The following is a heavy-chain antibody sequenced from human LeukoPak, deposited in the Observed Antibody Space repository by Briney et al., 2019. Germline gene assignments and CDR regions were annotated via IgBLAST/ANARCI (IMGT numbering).Heavy chain of an antibody. V-gene: IGHV3-74*03. Sequence: PGGSLRLSCAASGFTFSTSWMHWVRHAPGKGLVWVSHINGDGGRTMYADSVKGRLTISRDNAKNTVRLQMNSLRTDDTAMYYCARGRNGFFDYWGHGTLVTVSS. CDR1: GFTFSTSW. J-gene: IGHJ4*01. D-gene: IGHD5-24*01. CDR3: ARGRNGFFDY. CDR2: INGDGGRT.